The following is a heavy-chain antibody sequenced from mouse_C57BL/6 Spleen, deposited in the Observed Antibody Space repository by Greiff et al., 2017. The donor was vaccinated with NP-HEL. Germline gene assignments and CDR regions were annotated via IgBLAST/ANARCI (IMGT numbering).Heavy chain of an antibody. J-gene: IGHJ2*01. CDR1: GFTFSNYW. V-gene: IGHV6-3*01. CDR2: IRLKSDNYAT. CDR3: TYAELYYFDY. D-gene: IGHD2-13*01. Sequence: EVKLVESGGGLVQPGGSMKLSCVASGFTFSNYWMNWVRQSPEKGLEWVAQIRLKSDNYATHYAESVKGRFTISRDDSKSSVYLQMNNLRAEDTGIYYCTYAELYYFDYWGQGTTLTVSS.